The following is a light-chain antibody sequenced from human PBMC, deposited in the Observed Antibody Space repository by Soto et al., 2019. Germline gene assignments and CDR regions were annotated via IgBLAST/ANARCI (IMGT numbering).Light chain of an antibody. Sequence: EVVLTQSPGTVSLSPEERASLSCRASQSVSSSYLAWYQQKPGQAPRLLIYGASSRATGIPDRFSGSGSGTDFTLTISRLEPEDFAVYYCQQYGSSPLTFGGGTKVDI. CDR3: QQYGSSPLT. J-gene: IGKJ4*01. V-gene: IGKV3-20*01. CDR2: GAS. CDR1: QSVSSSY.